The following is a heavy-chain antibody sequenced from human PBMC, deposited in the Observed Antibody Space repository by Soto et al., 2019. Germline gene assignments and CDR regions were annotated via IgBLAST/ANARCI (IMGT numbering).Heavy chain of an antibody. CDR1: GFSFSNFA. D-gene: IGHD6-19*01. Sequence: EVQLFEFGGGLVQPGGSLRLSCTASGFSFSNFAMSRARQAPGKGLEWVSTISGSGDSTWYADSVKGRLTISGDNSRTTLFLQMTSLRGEDTAVYYCAKGGAGHTPFDPWGQGTWVTVSS. J-gene: IGHJ5*02. CDR2: ISGSGDST. V-gene: IGHV3-23*01. CDR3: AKGGAGHTPFDP.